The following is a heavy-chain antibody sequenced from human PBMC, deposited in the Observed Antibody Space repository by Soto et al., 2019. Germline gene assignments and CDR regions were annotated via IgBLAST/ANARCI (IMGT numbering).Heavy chain of an antibody. CDR2: IIPILGIA. CDR1: GGTFSSYT. V-gene: IGHV1-69*08. Sequence: QVQLVQSGAEVKKPGSSVKVSCKASGGTFSSYTISWVRQAPGQGLEWMGRIIPILGIANYAQKFQGRVTITVDKSECTAYRELSSLRSEDTGVYYCARDHEVVGATRSSWFDPLGQGTLVTVSS. CDR3: ARDHEVVGATRSSWFDP. D-gene: IGHD2-15*01. J-gene: IGHJ5*02.